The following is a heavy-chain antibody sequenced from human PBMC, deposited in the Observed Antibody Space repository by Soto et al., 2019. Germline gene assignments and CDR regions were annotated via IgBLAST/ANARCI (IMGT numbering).Heavy chain of an antibody. V-gene: IGHV3-7*01. D-gene: IGHD2-2*01. J-gene: IGHJ3*01. CDR2: IQEDGREK. CDR1: GFTFSNYW. CDR3: ATYRYCTSRICHWSFDV. Sequence: EVQLVESGGDLVQPGGSLRLSCAASGFTFSNYWMYWVRQAPGKGLEWVANIQEDGREKNYVDSVKGRFTISRDNAKNSLYLQMNSLRVDHTAVYFCATYRYCTSRICHWSFDVWGQGTLVTVSS.